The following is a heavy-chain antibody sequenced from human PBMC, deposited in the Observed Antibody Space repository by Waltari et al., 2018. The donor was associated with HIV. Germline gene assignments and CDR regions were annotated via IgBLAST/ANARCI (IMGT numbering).Heavy chain of an antibody. CDR2: ISHSGSV. V-gene: IGHV4-34*02. D-gene: IGHD3-16*01. CDR1: GGSFSGFS. J-gene: IGHJ5*02. Sequence: QVQLEQWGSTLLKPSETLSVACAVYGGSFSGFSWSWLRQSPGKGLEWVGEISHSGSVNYNPSLESLATISIDTSKRQIARNLTSVTVSDTAIDYCARAEVRSGVLFPKLANWFGPWGQGVLVTVSS. CDR3: ARAEVRSGVLFPKLANWFGP.